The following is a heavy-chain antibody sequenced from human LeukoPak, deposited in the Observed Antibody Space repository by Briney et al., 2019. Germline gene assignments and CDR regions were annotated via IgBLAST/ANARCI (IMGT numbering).Heavy chain of an antibody. D-gene: IGHD1-7*01. V-gene: IGHV4-59*01. Sequence: SETLSLTCTVSGGSIGSYYWSWIRQPPGKGLEWIGYIYDSGSTNYNPSLKSRVTISVDTSKNQFSLKLSSVTAADTAVYYCARVGGQELRKNYYYYMDVWGKGTTVTVSS. CDR1: GGSIGSYY. CDR3: ARVGGQELRKNYYYYMDV. CDR2: IYDSGST. J-gene: IGHJ6*03.